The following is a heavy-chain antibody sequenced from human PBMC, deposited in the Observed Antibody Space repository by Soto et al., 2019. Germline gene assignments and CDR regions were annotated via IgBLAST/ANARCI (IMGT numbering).Heavy chain of an antibody. D-gene: IGHD3-10*01. Sequence: EVQLVESGGGLVQPGGSLRLSCAASGFTFSNYWMHWVRQVPGKGLVWVSRIKSDGSSISYADSVKGRFTISRENARNTLYLQINSLRAEDAAVYYCARGGFSGSGTYIQGDYWGQGTLVTVSA. CDR3: ARGGFSGSGTYIQGDY. V-gene: IGHV3-74*01. CDR1: GFTFSNYW. J-gene: IGHJ4*02. CDR2: IKSDGSSI.